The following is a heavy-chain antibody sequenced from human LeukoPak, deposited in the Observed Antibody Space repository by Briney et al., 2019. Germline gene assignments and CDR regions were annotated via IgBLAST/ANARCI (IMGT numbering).Heavy chain of an antibody. CDR3: ARDRQGDSFYDFWSGYYPAYYYYYRDV. Sequence: GGSLRLSCAASGFTFSSYSMNWVRQAPGKGLEWVSYISSSGSTIYYADSVKGRFTISRDNAKNSLYLQMNSLRAEDTAVYYCARDRQGDSFYDFWSGYYPAYYYYYRDVWGKGTTVTVSS. CDR1: GFTFSSYS. D-gene: IGHD3-3*01. J-gene: IGHJ6*03. V-gene: IGHV3-48*04. CDR2: ISSSGSTI.